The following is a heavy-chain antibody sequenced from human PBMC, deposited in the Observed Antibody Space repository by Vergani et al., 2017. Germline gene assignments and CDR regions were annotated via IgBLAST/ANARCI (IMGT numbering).Heavy chain of an antibody. D-gene: IGHD3-16*01. J-gene: IGHJ4*02. CDR3: AHYVRDSTDGLPDS. Sequence: VQLLGPGGGVVQPGGSLRLSCAASGLPLKNFDMHWVRPAPGQGMEWMASLVKDGINTRYSDAVKGRFTVSRNNSMDILYLQMDSLRSEDTALYYCAHYVRDSTDGLPDSWGQGTLVIVSS. CDR1: GLPLKNFD. V-gene: IGHV3-30*02. CDR2: LVKDGINT.